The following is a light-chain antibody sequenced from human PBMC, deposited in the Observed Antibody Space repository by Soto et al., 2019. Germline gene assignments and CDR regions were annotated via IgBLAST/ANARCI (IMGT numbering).Light chain of an antibody. Sequence: EIVLTQSPGTLSLSPGERATLSCRASQTVNNNYVAWYQQKPCQAPRLLVYGASSRATGIPDRFSGSRSGAEFTLTINSLQSEDFAVYYCQPYNNWPLTFGGGTKVDIK. CDR1: QTVNNN. V-gene: IGKV3D-15*01. CDR3: QPYNNWPLT. J-gene: IGKJ4*01. CDR2: GAS.